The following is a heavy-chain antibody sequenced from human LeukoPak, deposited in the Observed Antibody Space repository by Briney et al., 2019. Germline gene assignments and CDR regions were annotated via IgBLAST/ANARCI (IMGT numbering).Heavy chain of an antibody. D-gene: IGHD3-22*01. J-gene: IGHJ4*02. Sequence: GDSLKISCKGSGYSFTSYWIGWVRQMPGKGLEWMGIIYPGDSDTRYSPSFQGQVTISADKSISTAYLQWSSLKASDTAMYYCARNSYYYDSSGYPYYFDYWGQGTLVTVSS. CDR1: GYSFTSYW. CDR3: ARNSYYYDSSGYPYYFDY. CDR2: IYPGDSDT. V-gene: IGHV5-51*01.